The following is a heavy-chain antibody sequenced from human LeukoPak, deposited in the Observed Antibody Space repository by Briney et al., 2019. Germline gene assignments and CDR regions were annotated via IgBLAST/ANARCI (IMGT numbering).Heavy chain of an antibody. V-gene: IGHV4-31*03. CDR1: GGSISSGGYY. CDR3: ARVRGYDYYYYYGMDV. CDR2: IYYSGST. J-gene: IGHJ6*02. D-gene: IGHD5-12*01. Sequence: SQTLSLTCTVSGGSISSGGYYWSWIRQHPGKGLEWIGYIYYSGSTYYNPSLKSRVTISVDTSKNQFSLKLSSVTAADTAVYYCARVRGYDYYYYYGMDVWGQGTTVTVSS.